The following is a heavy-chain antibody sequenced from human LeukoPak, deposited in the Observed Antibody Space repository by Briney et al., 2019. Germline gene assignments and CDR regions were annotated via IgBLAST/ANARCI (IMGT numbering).Heavy chain of an antibody. V-gene: IGHV3-30-3*01. CDR2: ISYDGSNK. CDR1: GFTFSSYA. D-gene: IGHD6-13*01. Sequence: NPGGPLRLSCAASGFTFSSYAMHWVRQAPGKGLEWVAVISYDGSNKYYADSVKGRFTISGDNSKNTLCLQMNSLRAEDTAVYYCAREYSSSWYGYFDYWGQGTLVTVSS. CDR3: AREYSSSWYGYFDY. J-gene: IGHJ4*02.